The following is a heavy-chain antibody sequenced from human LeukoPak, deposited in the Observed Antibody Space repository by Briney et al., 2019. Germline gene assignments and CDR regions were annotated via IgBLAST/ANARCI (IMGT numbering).Heavy chain of an antibody. CDR2: IKQDGSEK. CDR3: ASRRFGYXSGWYPDYYYYYYMDV. CDR1: GFTFSSYW. D-gene: IGHD6-19*01. Sequence: GGSLRLSCAASGFTFSSYWMSWVRQAPGKGLEWVANIKQDGSEKYYVDSVKGRFTISRDNAKNSLYLQMNSLRAEDTAVYYCASRRFGYXSGWYPDYYYYYYMDVWGKGTTVTVSS. J-gene: IGHJ6*03. V-gene: IGHV3-7*01.